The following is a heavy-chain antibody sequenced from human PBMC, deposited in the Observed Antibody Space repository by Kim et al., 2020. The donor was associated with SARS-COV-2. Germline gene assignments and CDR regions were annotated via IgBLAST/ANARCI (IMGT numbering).Heavy chain of an antibody. Sequence: NPSLKSRVTRSVNTSKNQFSLKLSSVTAADTAVYYCARHSRIVVVPAAILVWGQGTLVTVSS. CDR3: ARHSRIVVVPAAILV. D-gene: IGHD2-2*01. V-gene: IGHV4-39*01. J-gene: IGHJ4*02.